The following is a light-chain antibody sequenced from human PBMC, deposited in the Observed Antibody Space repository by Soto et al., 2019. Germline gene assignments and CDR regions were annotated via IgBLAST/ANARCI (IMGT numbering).Light chain of an antibody. CDR2: GVK. CDR1: GRDIGAYNY. V-gene: IGLV2-14*01. Sequence: QSVLTQPASVSGSPGQSITISCTGSGRDIGAYNYVSWYQQHPGKAPKLIIYGVKNRPSGVSNRFSDSKSAFTASLTISGLQAEDEADYYCSSYTTSYFYVFGPGTKVTVL. CDR3: SSYTTSYFYV. J-gene: IGLJ1*01.